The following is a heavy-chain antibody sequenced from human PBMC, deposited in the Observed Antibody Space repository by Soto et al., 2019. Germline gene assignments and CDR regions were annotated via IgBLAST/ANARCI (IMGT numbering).Heavy chain of an antibody. CDR2: ISAYNGNT. CDR1: GYTFTSYG. Sequence: ASVKVSCKASGYTFTSYGISWVRQAPGQGLEWMGWISAYNGNTNYAQKLQGRVTMTTDTSTSTAYMELRSLRSDDTAVYYCASLVVPAATGWFDPWGQGTLVTVSS. CDR3: ASLVVPAATGWFDP. V-gene: IGHV1-18*01. D-gene: IGHD2-2*01. J-gene: IGHJ5*02.